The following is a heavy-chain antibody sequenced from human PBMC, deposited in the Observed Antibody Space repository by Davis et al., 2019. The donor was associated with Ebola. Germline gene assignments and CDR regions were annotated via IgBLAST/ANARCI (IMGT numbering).Heavy chain of an antibody. CDR3: TRGGGQLDL. CDR2: INPNGNDK. D-gene: IGHD3-10*01. Sequence: GSLRLSCAASGFSSSRSWMSWVRQTPGKGLEWAANINPNGNDKYYVDYVKGRFTISRDNARNSLYLQMNGLRVEDTAVYYCTRGGGQLDLWGRGTLVTVSS. CDR1: GFSSSRSW. V-gene: IGHV3-7*01. J-gene: IGHJ2*01.